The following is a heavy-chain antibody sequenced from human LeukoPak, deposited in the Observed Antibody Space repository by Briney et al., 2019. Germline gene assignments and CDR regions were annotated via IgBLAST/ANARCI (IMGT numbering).Heavy chain of an antibody. D-gene: IGHD3-22*01. J-gene: IGHJ1*01. Sequence: GGSLRLSCAASGFTFDDYGMSWVRQAPGKGLEWVSGINWNGGSTGYADSVKGRFTISRDNAKNSLYLQMNSLRAEDTALYYCARDRRYYYDSSGYPEHFQHWGQGTLVTVSS. CDR3: ARDRRYYYDSSGYPEHFQH. CDR2: INWNGGST. CDR1: GFTFDDYG. V-gene: IGHV3-20*04.